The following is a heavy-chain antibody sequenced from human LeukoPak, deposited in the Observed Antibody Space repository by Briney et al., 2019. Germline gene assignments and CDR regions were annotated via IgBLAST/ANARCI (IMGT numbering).Heavy chain of an antibody. D-gene: IGHD4-17*01. J-gene: IGHJ4*02. CDR3: ARHDYGAF. V-gene: IGHV3-23*01. CDR1: GFSFSNYH. CDR2: INPGGGSA. Sequence: GGSLTLSCAASGFSFSNYHMSWVRQPPGKGLEWVSAINPGGGSAYYADSVKGRFTISRDNPRNTLYLEMNSLRVEDTAIYYCARHDYGAFWGQGTLVTVSS.